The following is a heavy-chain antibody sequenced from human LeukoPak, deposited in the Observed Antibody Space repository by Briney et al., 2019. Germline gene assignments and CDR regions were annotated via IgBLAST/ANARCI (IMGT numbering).Heavy chain of an antibody. Sequence: GGSLRLSCAASGFTFDDYSMNWVRHTPGKGLECVSLISWDGGTTYYADSVKGRFTISRDNSKNSLYLQMNSLRTEDTALYYCAKGSQNSGYYYDYWGQGTLVTVSS. CDR2: ISWDGGTT. J-gene: IGHJ4*02. V-gene: IGHV3-43*01. D-gene: IGHD3-22*01. CDR3: AKGSQNSGYYYDY. CDR1: GFTFDDYS.